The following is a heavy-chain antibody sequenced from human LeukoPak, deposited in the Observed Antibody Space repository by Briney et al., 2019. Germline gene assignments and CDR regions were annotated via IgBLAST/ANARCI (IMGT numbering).Heavy chain of an antibody. CDR2: ISSSSSTI. J-gene: IGHJ3*02. D-gene: IGHD5-18*01. CDR3: ARVLVGIQLWLGAFDI. V-gene: IGHV3-48*04. CDR1: GFTFSSYS. Sequence: GGSLRLSCAASGFTFSSYSMNWVRQAPGKGLEWVSYISSSSSTIYYADSVKGRFTISRDNAKNSLYLQMNSLRAEDTAVYYCARVLVGIQLWLGAFDIWGQGTMVTVSS.